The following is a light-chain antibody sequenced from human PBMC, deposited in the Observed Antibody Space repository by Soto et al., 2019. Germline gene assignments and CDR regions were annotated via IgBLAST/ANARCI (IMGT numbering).Light chain of an antibody. CDR2: DVS. J-gene: IGLJ2*01. Sequence: QSALTQPASVSGSPGQSITISCTGTSSDVGGYNYVSWYQQHPGKAPKLMIYDVSNRPSGVSNRFSGSKSGNTASLTISGLQAEDEADYYCSSYTSSSTPRVVFGGGTKHRP. CDR1: SSDVGGYNY. V-gene: IGLV2-14*01. CDR3: SSYTSSSTPRVV.